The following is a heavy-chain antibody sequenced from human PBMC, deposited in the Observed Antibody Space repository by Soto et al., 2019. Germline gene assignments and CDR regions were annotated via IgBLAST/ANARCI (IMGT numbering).Heavy chain of an antibody. CDR2: ISSGGGST. D-gene: IGHD3-22*01. Sequence: EVQLLESGGGLVQPGGSLRLSCAASGLTFSSYAMSWVRQAPGKGLEWVSGISSGGGSTYYADSVKGRFTVSRDKSKNTLFLQMNSVGAEDTALYSCAKFPPESDYYDITGYQWYFDPWGRGTLVTVSS. CDR1: GLTFSSYA. V-gene: IGHV3-23*01. CDR3: AKFPPESDYYDITGYQWYFDP. J-gene: IGHJ2*01.